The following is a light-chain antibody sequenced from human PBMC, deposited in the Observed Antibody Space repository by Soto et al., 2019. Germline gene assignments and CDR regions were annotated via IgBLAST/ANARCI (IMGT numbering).Light chain of an antibody. CDR2: STN. J-gene: IGLJ2*01. CDR3: LLHLRTGGVV. Sequence: QTVVTQEPSFSVSPGGTVTLTCGLSSGSVSTSYYPSWYQQTPGQSPRTLIYSTNTRSSGVPDRFSGSILGNRAALTITGAQAEDESDYYCLLHLRTGGVVFGGGTKVTVL. CDR1: SGSVSTSYY. V-gene: IGLV8-61*01.